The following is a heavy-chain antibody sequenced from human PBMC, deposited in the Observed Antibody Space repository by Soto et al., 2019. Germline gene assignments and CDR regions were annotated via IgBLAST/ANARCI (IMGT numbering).Heavy chain of an antibody. Sequence: QVQLVQSGAEVKKPGASVKGSCKASGYSFTGYFMHWVRQVPGQGVEWMGWTNPKSGVTKYPQKTQGRDTMTRDTSISTAYKELTRLRSDDTAVYYCARAHVLLQLGSGDYWGQGTLVTVSS. V-gene: IGHV1-2*02. CDR2: TNPKSGVT. D-gene: IGHD2-15*01. CDR1: GYSFTGYF. J-gene: IGHJ4*02. CDR3: ARAHVLLQLGSGDY.